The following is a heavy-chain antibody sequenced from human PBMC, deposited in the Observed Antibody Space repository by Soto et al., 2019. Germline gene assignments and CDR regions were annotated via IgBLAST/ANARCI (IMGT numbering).Heavy chain of an antibody. CDR1: GITFSDYW. Sequence: EVQLVESGGGLVQPGGSLRLSCAASGITFSDYWMNWVRQARGKGLEWVANIKEDGSQTNYVDSVRGRFTIARDNSKNSLYLEMNSLRAEDTAVYYCAKDPKDYWGQGTLVTVSS. CDR2: IKEDGSQT. J-gene: IGHJ4*02. CDR3: AKDPKDY. V-gene: IGHV3-7*01.